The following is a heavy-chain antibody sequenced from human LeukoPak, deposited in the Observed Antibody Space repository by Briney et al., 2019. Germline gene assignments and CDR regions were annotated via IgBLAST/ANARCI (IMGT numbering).Heavy chain of an antibody. CDR3: ARGGGLDV. V-gene: IGHV3-7*03. Sequence: GGSLRLSCEASGFPFSSYWMTWVRQAPGEGLEWVANIKQDGSKKSYVDSVKGRFTISRDNAKNSLYLQMSNLRAEDTAVYFCARGGGLDVWGQGATVTVSS. CDR2: IKQDGSKK. J-gene: IGHJ6*02. CDR1: GFPFSSYW. D-gene: IGHD3-16*01.